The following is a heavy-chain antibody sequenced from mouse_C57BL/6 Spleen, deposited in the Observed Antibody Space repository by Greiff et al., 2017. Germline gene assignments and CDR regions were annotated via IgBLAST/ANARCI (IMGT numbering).Heavy chain of an antibody. J-gene: IGHJ4*01. V-gene: IGHV1-54*01. CDR1: GYAFTNYL. CDR3: ARGSYGYDGAMDY. D-gene: IGHD2-2*01. CDR2: IIPGCGGT. Sequence: VQRVESGAELVRPGTSVKVSCKASGYAFTNYLIEWVKQRPGQGLEWIGVIIPGCGGTNYNEKFTGKATLTADKSSSTAYMQLSSRTAEDAAVYCWARGSYGYDGAMDYWGQGTSVTVSS.